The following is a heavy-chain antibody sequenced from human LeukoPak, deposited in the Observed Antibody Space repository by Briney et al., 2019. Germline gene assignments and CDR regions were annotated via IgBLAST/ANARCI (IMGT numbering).Heavy chain of an antibody. J-gene: IGHJ4*02. CDR3: AKGLQKFDSSSSFDY. D-gene: IGHD6-6*01. CDR1: EFTFTTYG. CDR2: ISYDGSNK. Sequence: GGSLRLSCAASEFTFTTYGMYWVRQAPGKGLEWVAAISYDGSNKYYADSVKGRFTISRDNSKNTLYLQMNSLRAEDAAVYYCAKGLQKFDSSSSFDYWGQGTLVTVSS. V-gene: IGHV3-30*18.